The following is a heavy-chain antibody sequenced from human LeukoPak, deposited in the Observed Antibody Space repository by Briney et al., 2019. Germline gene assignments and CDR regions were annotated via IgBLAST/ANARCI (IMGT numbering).Heavy chain of an antibody. CDR2: INWNGGNT. J-gene: IGHJ4*02. V-gene: IGHV3-20*04. CDR3: ARARYDSTGHLDY. D-gene: IGHD3-22*01. Sequence: GGSLRLFCAASGFTYDDYYMIWVRQAPGKGLEWVSGINWNGGNTGYADSVKGRFTIFRDNTKNSLYLEMNSLRAEDTALYYCARARYDSTGHLDYWGQGALVTVSS. CDR1: GFTYDDYY.